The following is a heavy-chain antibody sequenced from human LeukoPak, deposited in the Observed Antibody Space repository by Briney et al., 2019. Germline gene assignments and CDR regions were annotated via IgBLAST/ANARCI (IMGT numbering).Heavy chain of an antibody. CDR2: INHSGST. V-gene: IGHV4-34*01. CDR1: GGSFSGYY. D-gene: IGHD3-3*01. J-gene: IGHJ5*02. Sequence: SETLSLTCAVYGGSFSGYYWSWIRQPPGKGLEWIGEINHSGSTNYNPSLKSRVTISVYTSKNQFSLKLSSVTAADTAVYYCARDRVYDFWSGYPNWFDPWGQGTLVTVSS. CDR3: ARDRVYDFWSGYPNWFDP.